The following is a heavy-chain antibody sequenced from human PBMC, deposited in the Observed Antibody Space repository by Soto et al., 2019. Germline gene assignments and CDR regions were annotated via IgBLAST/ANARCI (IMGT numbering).Heavy chain of an antibody. Sequence: QITLNESGPPVVRPTETLTLTCRFSGFSLTTSGVGVGWIRQSPGKAPEGLALIYWDDDKRYSASLKSRLTITKDTSKNQVVLTVSDSDPTDTATYYCAPRVLRTVFGLVTTTAIYFDFWGQGTPVAVSA. CDR1: GFSLTTSGVG. D-gene: IGHD3-3*01. J-gene: IGHJ4*02. CDR2: IYWDDDK. CDR3: APRVLRTVFGLVTTTAIYFDF. V-gene: IGHV2-5*02.